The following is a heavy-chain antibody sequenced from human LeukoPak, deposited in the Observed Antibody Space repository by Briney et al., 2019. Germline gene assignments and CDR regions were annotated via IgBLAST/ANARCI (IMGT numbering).Heavy chain of an antibody. CDR2: ISYDGSNK. Sequence: GRSLRLSCAASGFTFSSYAMHWVRQAPGKGLEWVAVISYDGSNKYYADSVKGRFTISRDNSKNTLYLQMNSLRAEDTAVYYCARGTMIVAAPFDYWGQGTLVTVSS. CDR1: GFTFSSYA. CDR3: ARGTMIVAAPFDY. D-gene: IGHD3-22*01. J-gene: IGHJ4*02. V-gene: IGHV3-30*04.